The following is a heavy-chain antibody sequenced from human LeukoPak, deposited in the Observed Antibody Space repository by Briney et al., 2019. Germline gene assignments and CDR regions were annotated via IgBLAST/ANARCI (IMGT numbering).Heavy chain of an antibody. CDR3: ARHRRISGTFFFDY. J-gene: IGHJ4*02. V-gene: IGHV4-34*01. CDR2: INHSGST. CDR1: GGSFSGYY. Sequence: SETLSLTCAVYGGSFSGYYWSWIRQPPGKGLEWIGEINHSGSTNYNPSLKSRVTISVDTSKNQLSLKLSSVTAADTAVYYCARHRRISGTFFFDYWGQGTLVTVSS. D-gene: IGHD1-7*01.